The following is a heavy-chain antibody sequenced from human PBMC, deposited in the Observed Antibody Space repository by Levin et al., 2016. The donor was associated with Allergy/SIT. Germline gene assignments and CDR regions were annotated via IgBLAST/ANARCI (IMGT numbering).Heavy chain of an antibody. CDR1: GFIFSNYF. J-gene: IGHJ4*02. V-gene: IGHV3-23*01. Sequence: GGSLRLSCAASGFIFSNYFMDWVRQAPGKGLEWVSVISNSGDSTNYADSVKGRFTISRDNSKNSLYLQMNSLRVEDTALYYCARYSTDLGVDYWGQGTLLTVSS. CDR2: ISNSGDST. CDR3: ARYSTDLGVDY. D-gene: IGHD6-13*01.